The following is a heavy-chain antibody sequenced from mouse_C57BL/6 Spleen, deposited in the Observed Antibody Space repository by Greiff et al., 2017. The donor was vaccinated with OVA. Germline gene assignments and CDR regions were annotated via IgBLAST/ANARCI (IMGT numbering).Heavy chain of an antibody. Sequence: QVQLKQPGAELVRPGTSVKLSCKASGYTFTSYWMHWVKQRPGQGLEWIGVIDPSDSYTNYNQKFKGKATLTVDTSSSTAYMQLSSLTSEDSAVYYCARRHYYGSSPYYFDYWGQGTTLTVSS. V-gene: IGHV1-59*01. J-gene: IGHJ2*01. CDR3: ARRHYYGSSPYYFDY. D-gene: IGHD1-1*01. CDR2: IDPSDSYT. CDR1: GYTFTSYW.